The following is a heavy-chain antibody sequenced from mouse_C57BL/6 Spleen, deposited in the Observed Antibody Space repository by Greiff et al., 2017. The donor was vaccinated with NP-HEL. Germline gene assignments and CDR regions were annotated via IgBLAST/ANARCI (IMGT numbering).Heavy chain of an antibody. D-gene: IGHD1-1*01. CDR1: GFTFSSYA. Sequence: EVRLVESGEGLVKPGGSLKLSCAASGFTFSSYAMSWVRQTPEKRLEWVAYISSGGDYIYYADTVKGRFTISRDNARNTLYLQMSSLKSEDTAMYYCTRDDYGSGSGYFDYWGQGTTLTVSS. CDR2: ISSGGDYI. J-gene: IGHJ2*01. V-gene: IGHV5-9-1*02. CDR3: TRDDYGSGSGYFDY.